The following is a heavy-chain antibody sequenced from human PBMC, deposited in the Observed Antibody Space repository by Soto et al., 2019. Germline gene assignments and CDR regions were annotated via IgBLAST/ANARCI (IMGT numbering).Heavy chain of an antibody. CDR3: ARVERGYYDSSGYSPFGY. CDR2: IIPIFGTA. D-gene: IGHD3-22*01. Sequence: QVQLVQSGAEVKKPGSSVKVSCTASGGTFSSYAISWVRQAPGQGLEWMGGIIPIFGTANYAQKFQGRVTITADKATSTAYMELSSLRSEDTAVYYCARVERGYYDSSGYSPFGYWGQGTLVTVSS. V-gene: IGHV1-69*06. CDR1: GGTFSSYA. J-gene: IGHJ4*02.